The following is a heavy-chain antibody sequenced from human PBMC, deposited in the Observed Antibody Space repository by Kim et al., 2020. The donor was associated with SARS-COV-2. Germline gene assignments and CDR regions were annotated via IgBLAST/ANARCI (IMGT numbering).Heavy chain of an antibody. Sequence: GYADSVNGRFTVSRENAKNSLYLEMNSLRGEDTAFYYCARDYCSTTTCCIDWWGQGTLVTVSS. V-gene: IGHV3-9*01. CDR3: ARDYCSTTTCCIDW. D-gene: IGHD2-2*01. J-gene: IGHJ4*02.